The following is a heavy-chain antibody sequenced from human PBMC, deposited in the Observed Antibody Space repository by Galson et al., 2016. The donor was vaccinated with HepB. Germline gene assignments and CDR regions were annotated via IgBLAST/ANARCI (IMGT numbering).Heavy chain of an antibody. CDR3: ARESPHIAVPVLDD. Sequence: SLRLSCAASGFSFSTYAMTWVRQAPGKGLEWVSGISGSGGSTYYVDSVKGRFTISKDNSKNTLYLQMNSLRAEDSAVYYCARESPHIAVPVLDDLGQGTLVTVSS. CDR2: ISGSGGST. J-gene: IGHJ4*02. CDR1: GFSFSTYA. V-gene: IGHV3-23*01. D-gene: IGHD6-19*01.